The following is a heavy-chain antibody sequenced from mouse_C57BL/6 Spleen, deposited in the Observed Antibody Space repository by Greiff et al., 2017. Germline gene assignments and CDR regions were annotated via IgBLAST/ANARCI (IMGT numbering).Heavy chain of an antibody. CDR2: IYPRSGNT. CDR3: GRNGSSYWYFDG. Sequence: VQLQQSGAELARPGASVKLSCKASGYTFTSYGISWVKQRTGQGLEWIGEIYPRSGNTYYNEKFKGKATLTADKSSSTAYMELRSLTSEDSAVYFCGRNGSSYWYFDGWGTGTTVTVSS. V-gene: IGHV1-81*01. CDR1: GYTFTSYG. D-gene: IGHD1-1*01. J-gene: IGHJ1*03.